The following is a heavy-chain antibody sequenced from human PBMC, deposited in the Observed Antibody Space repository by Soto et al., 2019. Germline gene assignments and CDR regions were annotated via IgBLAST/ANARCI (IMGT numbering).Heavy chain of an antibody. D-gene: IGHD3-10*01. J-gene: IGHJ3*02. CDR3: AIVRANYPGFAAFDI. Sequence: QVQMVQSGAEVKKPGASVKVSCKASGYTLTSYDINWVRQAPGQGLEWMGWISAYNGNTNYAQNLQGRVTMTTDTSTSTAYMELRRLRSDDTAVYYCAIVRANYPGFAAFDIWGQGTMFTVSS. CDR1: GYTLTSYD. CDR2: ISAYNGNT. V-gene: IGHV1-18*01.